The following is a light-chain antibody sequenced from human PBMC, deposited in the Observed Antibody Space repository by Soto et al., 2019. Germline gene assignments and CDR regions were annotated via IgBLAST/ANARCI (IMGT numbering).Light chain of an antibody. V-gene: IGLV1-47*01. Sequence: QSVLTQPPSASGTPGQRVNISCSGSSSNIGSNYVYWYQQLPGTAPKLLIYRNNQRPSGVPDRFSGSKSGTSASLAISGLRSEDEADYYCAAWDDSLSGHVVFGVGTKLTV. CDR1: SSNIGSNY. CDR3: AAWDDSLSGHVV. CDR2: RNN. J-gene: IGLJ2*01.